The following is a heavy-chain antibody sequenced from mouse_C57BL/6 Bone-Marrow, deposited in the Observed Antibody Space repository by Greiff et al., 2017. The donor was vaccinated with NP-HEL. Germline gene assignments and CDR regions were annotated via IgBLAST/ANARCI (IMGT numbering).Heavy chain of an antibody. CDR1: GFTFSSYA. J-gene: IGHJ4*01. Sequence: EVKLVESGGGLVKPGGSLKLSCAASGFTFSSYAMSWVRQTPEKRLEWVATISDGGSYTYYPDNVKVRFTISRDNAKNNLYLQMSQLKSEDTAMYYCARGGVDYAMDDWGQGTSVTVSS. CDR2: ISDGGSYT. CDR3: ARGGVDYAMDD. V-gene: IGHV5-4*03.